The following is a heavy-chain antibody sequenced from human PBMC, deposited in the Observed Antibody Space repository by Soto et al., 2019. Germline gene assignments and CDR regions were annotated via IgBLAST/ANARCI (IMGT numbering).Heavy chain of an antibody. CDR1: GGSISSGGYS. D-gene: IGHD3-3*01. V-gene: IGHV4-30-2*01. J-gene: IGHJ6*02. Sequence: PSETLSLTCAVSGGSISSGGYSWSWIRQPPGKGLEWIGYIYHSGSTYYNPSLKSRVTISVDRSKNQFPLKLSSVTAADTAVYYCARDRQRRYDFWSGYYDSYGIDVWGQGTTVTVSS. CDR2: IYHSGST. CDR3: ARDRQRRYDFWSGYYDSYGIDV.